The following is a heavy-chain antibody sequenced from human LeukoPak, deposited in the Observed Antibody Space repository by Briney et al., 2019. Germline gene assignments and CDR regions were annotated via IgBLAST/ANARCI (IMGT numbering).Heavy chain of an antibody. J-gene: IGHJ4*02. Sequence: PGGSLRLSCTVSGFTFGDYAMNWVRQAPGRGLEWVAVIWYDGNNKYYADSVKGRFTISRDNSKNTLYLQMNSLRVDDTAVYYCARGSRGLSYYFDYWGQGTLVTVSS. CDR2: IWYDGNNK. D-gene: IGHD2-15*01. CDR1: GFTFGDYA. CDR3: ARGSRGLSYYFDY. V-gene: IGHV3-33*01.